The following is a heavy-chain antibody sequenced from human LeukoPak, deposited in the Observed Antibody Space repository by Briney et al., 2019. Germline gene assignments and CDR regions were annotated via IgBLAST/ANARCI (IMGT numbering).Heavy chain of an antibody. J-gene: IGHJ4*02. D-gene: IGHD1-26*01. CDR1: GYTFIGYY. CDR2: INPNSVGT. V-gene: IGHV1-2*02. Sequence: ASVKVSCKASGYTFIGYYIHWVRQAPGQGLEWMGWINPNSVGTKYAQKFQGRVTMTRDTSISTAYMELSRLRSDDTAVYYCAREGVSGSYLGYWGQGTLVTVSS. CDR3: AREGVSGSYLGY.